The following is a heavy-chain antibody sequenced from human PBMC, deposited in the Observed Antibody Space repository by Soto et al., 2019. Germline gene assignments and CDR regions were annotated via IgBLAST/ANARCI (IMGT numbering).Heavy chain of an antibody. J-gene: IGHJ6*02. V-gene: IGHV3-23*01. CDR1: GFTFSSYA. CDR2: ISGSGGST. CDR3: AKFQATDRVDYYYGMDV. D-gene: IGHD3-3*01. Sequence: PGGSLRLSCAASGFTFSSYAMSWVRQAPGKGLEWVSAISGSGGSTYYADSVKGRFTISRDNSKNTLYLQMNSLRAEDTAVYYCAKFQATDRVDYYYGMDVWGQGTTVTVSS.